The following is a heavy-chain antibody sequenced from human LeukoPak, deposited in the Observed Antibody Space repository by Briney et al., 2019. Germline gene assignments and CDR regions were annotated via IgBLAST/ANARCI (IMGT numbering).Heavy chain of an antibody. V-gene: IGHV1-69*13. CDR2: ITPMFGTA. CDR1: GGTFSRSG. D-gene: IGHD3-22*01. Sequence: SVKVSCKASGGTFSRSGISCVRQAPGQGLEWMGGITPMFGTANYAQKFQGRVTITADESTSTAYLELTSLRSEDTAIYYCARDAAIFDSSGYYFLWWGQGALVTVSS. CDR3: ARDAAIFDSSGYYFLW. J-gene: IGHJ4*02.